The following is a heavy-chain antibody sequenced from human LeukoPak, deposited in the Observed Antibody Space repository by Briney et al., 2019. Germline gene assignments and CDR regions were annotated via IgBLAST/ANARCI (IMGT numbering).Heavy chain of an antibody. D-gene: IGHD1-26*01. CDR2: ISYDGSNK. Sequence: GGSLRLSCAASGFTFSSYAMHWVRQAPGKGLEWVPVISYDGSNKYYADSVKGRFTISRDNSKNTLYLQMNSLRAEDTAVYYCARVRGEWELLGYLDYWGQGTLVTVSS. CDR1: GFTFSSYA. CDR3: ARVRGEWELLGYLDY. J-gene: IGHJ4*02. V-gene: IGHV3-30*04.